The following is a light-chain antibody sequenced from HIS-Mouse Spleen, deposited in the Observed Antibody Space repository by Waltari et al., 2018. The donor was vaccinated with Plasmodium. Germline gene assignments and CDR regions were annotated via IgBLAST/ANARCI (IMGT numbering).Light chain of an antibody. J-gene: IGLJ3*02. CDR1: KLGDKY. V-gene: IGLV3-1*01. CDR2: QDS. Sequence: SYELTQPPSVSVSPGQTASITCSGDKLGDKYACWYQQKPGQSPVLVIYQDSKRPSGIPERFSGSSSGNTASLTITGAQAEDEADYYCNSRDSSGNHQVFGGGTKLTVL. CDR3: NSRDSSGNHQV.